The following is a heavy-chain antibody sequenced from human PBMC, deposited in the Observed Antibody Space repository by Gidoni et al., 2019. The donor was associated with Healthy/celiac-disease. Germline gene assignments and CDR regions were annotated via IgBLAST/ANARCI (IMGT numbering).Heavy chain of an antibody. Sequence: QVQLVQSGAEVKKPGASVKVSCKAAGGPFSSYAISWVRQAPGQGLEWMGGIIPICGTANYAQKFQGRVTITADESTSTAYMELSSLRSEDTAVYYCARGTVTTSHDDAFDIWVQGTMVTVSS. CDR3: ARGTVTTSHDDAFDI. J-gene: IGHJ3*02. CDR2: IIPICGTA. D-gene: IGHD4-17*01. CDR1: GGPFSSYA. V-gene: IGHV1-69*01.